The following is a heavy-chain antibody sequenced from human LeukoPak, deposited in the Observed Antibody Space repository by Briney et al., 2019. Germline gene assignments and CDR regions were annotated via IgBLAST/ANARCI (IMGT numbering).Heavy chain of an antibody. CDR3: ARAPVSAVTATYYMDV. Sequence: SETLSLTCTVSGGSISSYYWSWIRQPPGKGLEWIGYIYYSGSTSYNPSLKSRVTISVDTSKNQFSLKLSSVTAADTAVYYCARAPVSAVTATYYMDVWGKGTTVTVSS. CDR2: IYYSGST. CDR1: GGSISSYY. V-gene: IGHV4-59*01. J-gene: IGHJ6*03. D-gene: IGHD2-21*02.